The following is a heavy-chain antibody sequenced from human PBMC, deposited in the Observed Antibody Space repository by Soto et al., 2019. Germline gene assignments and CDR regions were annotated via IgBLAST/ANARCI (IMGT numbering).Heavy chain of an antibody. V-gene: IGHV4-39*01. Sequence: QLQLQESGPGLVKPSETLSLTCTVSDGSIISTSYYWAWNRQPPGKGLEWIGTIYYTGSTYYNPSLKSRITISVDPPKNQFSLKLSSVTAADTAVYYCARLNKPGWFDPWGQGTLVTVSS. CDR3: ARLNKPGWFDP. J-gene: IGHJ5*02. CDR1: DGSIISTSYY. CDR2: IYYTGST.